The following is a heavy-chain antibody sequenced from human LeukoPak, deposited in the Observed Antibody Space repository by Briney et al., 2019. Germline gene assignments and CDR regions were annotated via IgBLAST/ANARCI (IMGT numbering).Heavy chain of an antibody. Sequence: PGGSLRLSCAASGFTFSTYWMSWVRQAPGKGLEWVAIIKQDGSEKYYVDSVKGRFTISRDNAKNSLSLQMNSLRAEDTAVYYCARGIDGTSLFDYWGQGTLVTVSS. D-gene: IGHD1/OR15-1a*01. V-gene: IGHV3-7*01. J-gene: IGHJ4*02. CDR2: IKQDGSEK. CDR1: GFTFSTYW. CDR3: ARGIDGTSLFDY.